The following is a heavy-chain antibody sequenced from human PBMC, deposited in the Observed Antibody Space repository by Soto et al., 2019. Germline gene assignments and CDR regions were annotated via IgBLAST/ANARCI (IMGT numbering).Heavy chain of an antibody. CDR1: GYTFTGYY. V-gene: IGHV1-2*02. CDR2: INPDNGVP. CDR3: ARTDYLFSTLTYYFDY. Sequence: GASVKVSCKASGYTFTGYYVNWARQAPGQGLERMGWINPDNGVPNYAQKFQGRVTLSRDTSINTAYMELSLLTSDDTAMYYCARTDYLFSTLTYYFDYWGQGTLVTVSS. J-gene: IGHJ4*02. D-gene: IGHD3-16*01.